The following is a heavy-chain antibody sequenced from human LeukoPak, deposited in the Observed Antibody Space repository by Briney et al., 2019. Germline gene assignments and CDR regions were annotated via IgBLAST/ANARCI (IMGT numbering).Heavy chain of an antibody. D-gene: IGHD6-13*01. CDR2: ISYDGSNK. Sequence: PGGSLRLSCAASGFTFSSYAMHWVRQAPGKGLEWVAVISYDGSNKYYADSVKGRFTISRDNSKNTLYLQMNSLRAEDTAVYYCASRSTGGSSWYYFDYWGQGTLVTVSS. J-gene: IGHJ4*02. V-gene: IGHV3-30-3*01. CDR1: GFTFSSYA. CDR3: ASRSTGGSSWYYFDY.